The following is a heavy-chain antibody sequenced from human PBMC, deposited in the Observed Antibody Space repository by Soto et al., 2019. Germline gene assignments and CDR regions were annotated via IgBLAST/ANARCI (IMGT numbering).Heavy chain of an antibody. D-gene: IGHD2-2*03. CDR1: GFTFSSYS. V-gene: IGHV3-21*01. Sequence: EVQLVESGGGLVKPGGSLRLSCAASGFTFSSYSMNWVRQAPGKGLEWVSSISSSSSYIYYADSVKGRFTISRDNAKNXLXLXXNSLRAEDTAVYYCATGYCISTSCPPANYYYGMDVWGQGTTVTVSS. CDR3: ATGYCISTSCPPANYYYGMDV. CDR2: ISSSSSYI. J-gene: IGHJ6*02.